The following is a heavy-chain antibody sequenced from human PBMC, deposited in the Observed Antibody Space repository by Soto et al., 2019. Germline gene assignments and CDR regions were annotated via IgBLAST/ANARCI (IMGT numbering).Heavy chain of an antibody. CDR1: GVSITDYY. Sequence: SETLSLTCAVSGVSITDYYWTWIRQAPGKGLEWIGYIYYSGSTNYNPSLKSRVTISVDTSKNQFSLKLSSVTAADTAVYYCARHVYFDFDYWGQGTLVTVSS. V-gene: IGHV4-59*08. CDR3: ARHVYFDFDY. CDR2: IYYSGST. D-gene: IGHD3-9*01. J-gene: IGHJ4*02.